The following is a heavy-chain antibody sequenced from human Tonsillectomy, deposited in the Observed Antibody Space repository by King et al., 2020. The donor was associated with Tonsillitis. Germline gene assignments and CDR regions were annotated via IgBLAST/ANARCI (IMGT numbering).Heavy chain of an antibody. V-gene: IGHV3-9*01. CDR2: ISWNSVNI. J-gene: IGHJ4*02. D-gene: IGHD6-19*01. CDR3: AKGAIEVAGSYYFDY. Sequence: VQLVESGGGLVQPGRSLRLSCAASGFTFDDYAMHWVRQAPGKGLEWVSGISWNSVNIGYADSVKGRFTISRDNAKNSLFLQMNSLRAEDTALYYCAKGAIEVAGSYYFDYWGQGTLVTVSS. CDR1: GFTFDDYA.